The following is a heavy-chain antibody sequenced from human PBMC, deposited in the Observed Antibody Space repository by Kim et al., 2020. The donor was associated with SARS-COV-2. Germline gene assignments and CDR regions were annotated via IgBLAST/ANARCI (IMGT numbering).Heavy chain of an antibody. D-gene: IGHD3-22*01. V-gene: IGHV3-33*01. Sequence: GGSLRLSCAASGFTFSSYGMHWVRQAPGKGLEWVAVIWYDGSNKYYADSVKGRFTISRDNSKNTLYLQMNSLRAEDTAVYYCARGGLYYSSGLGAYFDYWGQGTLVTVSS. CDR1: GFTFSSYG. CDR3: ARGGLYYSSGLGAYFDY. J-gene: IGHJ4*02. CDR2: IWYDGSNK.